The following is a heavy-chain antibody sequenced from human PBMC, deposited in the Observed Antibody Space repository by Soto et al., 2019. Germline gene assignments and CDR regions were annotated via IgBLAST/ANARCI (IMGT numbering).Heavy chain of an antibody. CDR2: IHSSGTT. J-gene: IGHJ4*02. CDR1: SGSINSFY. D-gene: IGHD1-7*01. Sequence: SETLSLTCTVSSGSINSFYWSWIRLPAGKGLEWIGRIHSSGTTNYNPSLKSRVTMSVDTSRNQFSLKLTSVTAADTAVYYCARDRIIGTSYSDYWGQGVLVTVSS. V-gene: IGHV4-4*07. CDR3: ARDRIIGTSYSDY.